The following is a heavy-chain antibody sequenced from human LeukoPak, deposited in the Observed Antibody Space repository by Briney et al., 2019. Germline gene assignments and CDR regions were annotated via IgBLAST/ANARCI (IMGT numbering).Heavy chain of an antibody. CDR1: GFTVSSNY. Sequence: GGSLRLSCAASGFTVSSNYMNWVRQAPGKGLEWLSVLYSGGSTEYADSVKGRFTISRDDSKNTLYLQMNSLRAEDTAVYFCARKGGSGWYHDYWGQGTLVTVSS. CDR3: ARKGGSGWYHDY. CDR2: LYSGGST. V-gene: IGHV3-53*01. D-gene: IGHD6-19*01. J-gene: IGHJ4*02.